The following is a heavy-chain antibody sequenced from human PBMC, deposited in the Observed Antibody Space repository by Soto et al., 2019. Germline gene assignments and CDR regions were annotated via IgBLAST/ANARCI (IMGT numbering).Heavy chain of an antibody. J-gene: IGHJ6*03. CDR2: IYHSGST. D-gene: IGHD3-10*01. Sequence: SETLSLPCAVSCGSISNINWRRCVRQPTGKGLEWIGEIYHSGSTNYNPSLKSRATISVDTSKNQFSLKLSSVTAADTAVYYCARLYKIRAQYYYYYYYMDVWGKGTTVTVS. V-gene: IGHV4-4*02. CDR1: CGSISNINW. CDR3: ARLYKIRAQYYYYYYYMDV.